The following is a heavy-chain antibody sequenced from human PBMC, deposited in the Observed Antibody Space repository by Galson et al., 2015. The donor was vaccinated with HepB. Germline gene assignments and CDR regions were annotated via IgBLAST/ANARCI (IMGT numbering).Heavy chain of an antibody. CDR2: ISGSGGST. D-gene: IGHD2-2*01. CDR1: GFTFSSYA. CDR3: AKSPYIVVVPAAMADY. J-gene: IGHJ4*02. Sequence: SLRLSCAASGFTFSSYAMSWVRQAPGKGLEWVSAISGSGGSTYYADSVKGRFTISRDNSKNTLYLQMNSLRAEDTAVYYCAKSPYIVVVPAAMADYWGQGTLVTVSS. V-gene: IGHV3-23*01.